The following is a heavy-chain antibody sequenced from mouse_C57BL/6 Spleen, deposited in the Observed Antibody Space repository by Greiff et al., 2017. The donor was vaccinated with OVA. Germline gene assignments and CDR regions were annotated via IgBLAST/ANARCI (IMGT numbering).Heavy chain of an antibody. V-gene: IGHV2-5*01. CDR2: IWRGGST. Sequence: QVQLQQSGPGLVQPSQSLSITCTVSGFSLTSYGVHWVRQSPGKGLEWLGVIWRGGSTDYNAAFMSRLSITKDNSKSQVFFKMNSLQADDTAIYYCATHYYGSSYNFDYWGQGTTLTVSS. CDR3: ATHYYGSSYNFDY. CDR1: GFSLTSYG. D-gene: IGHD1-1*01. J-gene: IGHJ2*01.